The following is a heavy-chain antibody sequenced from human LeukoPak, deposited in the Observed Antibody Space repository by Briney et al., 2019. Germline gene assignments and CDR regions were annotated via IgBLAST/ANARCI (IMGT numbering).Heavy chain of an antibody. CDR2: INPSGGST. Sequence: ASVKVSCKASGYTFTSYYMHWVRQAPGRGLEWMGIINPSGGSTSYAQKFQGRVTMTRDTSTSTVYMELSSLRSEDTAVYYCARDGSLYSGNYYFDYWGQGTLVTVSS. CDR3: ARDGSLYSGNYYFDY. D-gene: IGHD1-26*01. J-gene: IGHJ4*02. CDR1: GYTFTSYY. V-gene: IGHV1-46*01.